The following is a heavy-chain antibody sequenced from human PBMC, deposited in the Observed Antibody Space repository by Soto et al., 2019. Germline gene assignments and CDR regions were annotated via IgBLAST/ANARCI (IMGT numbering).Heavy chain of an antibody. Sequence: PGGSLRLSCAASGLTFSNFGMNWVRQAPGKGLEWVSLISSSSDYIYYADSAKGRFTISRDNAKNSLYLQMNSLRAEDTAVYYCAKLTIFGVVIVYGMDVWGQGTTVTVSS. J-gene: IGHJ6*02. CDR3: AKLTIFGVVIVYGMDV. CDR1: GLTFSNFG. CDR2: ISSSSDYI. V-gene: IGHV3-21*04. D-gene: IGHD3-3*01.